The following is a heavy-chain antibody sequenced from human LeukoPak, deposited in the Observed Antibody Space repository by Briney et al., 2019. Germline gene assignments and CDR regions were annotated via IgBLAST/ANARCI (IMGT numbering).Heavy chain of an antibody. CDR2: ISGSGGST. CDR1: GFTFSSYA. J-gene: IGHJ4*02. D-gene: IGHD7-27*01. Sequence: GGSLRLSCAASGFTFSSYAMSWVRQAPGKGLEWVSAISGSGGSTYYADSVKGRFTISRDNSKITLYLQMNSLRAEDAAVYYCAKGVTNWGIGGRYFDYWGQGTLVTVSS. CDR3: AKGVTNWGIGGRYFDY. V-gene: IGHV3-23*01.